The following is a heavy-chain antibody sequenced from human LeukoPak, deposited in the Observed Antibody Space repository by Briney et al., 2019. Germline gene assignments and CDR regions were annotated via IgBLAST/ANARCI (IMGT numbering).Heavy chain of an antibody. J-gene: IGHJ6*03. CDR1: GGTFSSYT. V-gene: IGHV1-69*02. CDR2: IIPILGIA. CDR3: ARAELRLTGYYYMDV. Sequence: SVKVSCKASGGTFSSYTISWVRQAPGQGLEWMGRIIPILGIANYAQKFQGRVTITADKSTSTAYMELSSLRSEDTAVCYCARAELRLTGYYYMDVWGKGTTVTVSS. D-gene: IGHD1-7*01.